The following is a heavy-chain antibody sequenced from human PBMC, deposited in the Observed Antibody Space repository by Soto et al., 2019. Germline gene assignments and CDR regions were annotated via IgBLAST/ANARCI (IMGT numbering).Heavy chain of an antibody. CDR2: ISANNGHT. CDR1: GYTFTNYG. Sequence: XSVKVSCKASGYTFTNYGISWVRQAPGQGLEWMGWISANNGHTKYAQKVQGRVTMTTDTSTSTAYMELGSLRSDDTAVFYCARSKAATGTSWLDPWGQGSLVTVSS. CDR3: ARSKAATGTSWLDP. D-gene: IGHD6-13*01. J-gene: IGHJ5*02. V-gene: IGHV1-18*04.